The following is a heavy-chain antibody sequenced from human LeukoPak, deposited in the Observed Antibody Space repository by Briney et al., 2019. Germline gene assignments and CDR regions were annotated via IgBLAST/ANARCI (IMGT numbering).Heavy chain of an antibody. Sequence: GASVKVSCKASGYTFTDYYMHWVRQAPGQGLEWMGRINPKSGDTSFAQKFRGRVTMTRDTSVTTAYMGLGRLTSDDTAIYYCARDSRVAGDYWGQGTLVTVSS. D-gene: IGHD2-15*01. V-gene: IGHV1-2*06. CDR3: ARDSRVAGDY. CDR1: GYTFTDYY. J-gene: IGHJ4*02. CDR2: INPKSGDT.